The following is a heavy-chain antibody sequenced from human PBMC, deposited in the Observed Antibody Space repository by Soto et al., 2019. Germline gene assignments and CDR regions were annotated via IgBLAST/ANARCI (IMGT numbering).Heavy chain of an antibody. J-gene: IGHJ4*02. Sequence: QVQLVQSGVQVKKPESSVKVSCKASGYTFTASGISWVRQAPGQGLEWMGWTSIYNGHTEYSPKFLGRVVMTTDTSADTAYLELKSLRPDDAALYYCARWDDYGASDQYHFDQWGQGTLVTVSS. CDR2: TSIYNGHT. V-gene: IGHV1-18*01. D-gene: IGHD4-17*01. CDR1: GYTFTASG. CDR3: ARWDDYGASDQYHFDQ.